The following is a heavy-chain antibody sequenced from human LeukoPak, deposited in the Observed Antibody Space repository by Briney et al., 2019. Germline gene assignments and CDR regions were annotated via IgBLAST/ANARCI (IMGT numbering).Heavy chain of an antibody. J-gene: IGHJ4*02. V-gene: IGHV3-23*01. CDR1: GFTFSSYA. CDR2: ISGSGGST. Sequence: PGGSLRLSCAASGFTFSSYAMSWVRQAPGKGLERVSAISGSGGSTYYADSVKGRFTISRDDSKNTLYLQMNSLKTEDTAVYYCTTVLQLWPVYWGQGTLVTVSS. CDR3: TTVLQLWPVY. D-gene: IGHD5-18*01.